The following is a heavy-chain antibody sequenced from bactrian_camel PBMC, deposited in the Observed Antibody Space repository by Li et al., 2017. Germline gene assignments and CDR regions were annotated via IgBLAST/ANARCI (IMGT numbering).Heavy chain of an antibody. J-gene: IGHJ4*01. D-gene: IGHD1*01. Sequence: VQLVESGGGLVQPGGSLRLSCAPSGFIFSIYAMSWVRQAPGKGLEWVSTINSAGGSTYYAASVKGRFTISIDNAKNTMYLQMNNLAPEDTAMYYCVRDVSGPGTVGQGTQVTVS. CDR2: INSAGGST. CDR1: GFIFSIYA. V-gene: IGHV3S40*01.